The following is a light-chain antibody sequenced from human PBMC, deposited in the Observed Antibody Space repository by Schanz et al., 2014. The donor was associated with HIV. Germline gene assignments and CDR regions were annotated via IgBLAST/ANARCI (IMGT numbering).Light chain of an antibody. Sequence: EIVLTQSPGSLSLSPGGRATLSCGASQRLSSSYLAWYQQKRDQPPRLVIYATSTRAAGIPDRFSGTGSGTDFTLTISRLEPEDFAVYYCQQYGSSPLTFGQGTKLEIK. V-gene: IGKV3-20*01. CDR1: QRLSSSY. CDR2: ATS. J-gene: IGKJ2*01. CDR3: QQYGSSPLT.